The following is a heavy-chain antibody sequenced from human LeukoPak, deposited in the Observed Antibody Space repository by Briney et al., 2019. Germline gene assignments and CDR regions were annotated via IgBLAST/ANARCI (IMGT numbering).Heavy chain of an antibody. CDR2: VKGDGTFT. CDR3: VRDGDDYNFDY. V-gene: IGHV3-74*01. J-gene: IGHJ4*02. CDR1: GFTFSNYW. Sequence: PGGSLRLSCAASGFTFSNYWMHWVRQAPGKGRVWVSRVKGDGTFTNYADSVKGRFTISRDNAKYTLYLQMHSLRAEDTAIYYCVRDGDDYNFDYWGQGSLVTVSS. D-gene: IGHD5-24*01.